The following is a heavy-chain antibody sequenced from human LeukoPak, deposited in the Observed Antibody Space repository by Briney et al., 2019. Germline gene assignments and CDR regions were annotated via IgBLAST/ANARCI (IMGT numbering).Heavy chain of an antibody. V-gene: IGHV3-48*04. CDR1: GFTFSSYS. Sequence: GGSLRLSCAASGFTFSSYSMNWVRQAPGKGLEWVSYISSSSSTIYYADSVKGRFTISRDNAKNSLYLQMNSLRAEDTAVYYCAREEIAVAGLVGAFDIWGQGTMVTVSS. CDR3: AREEIAVAGLVGAFDI. J-gene: IGHJ3*02. D-gene: IGHD6-19*01. CDR2: ISSSSSTI.